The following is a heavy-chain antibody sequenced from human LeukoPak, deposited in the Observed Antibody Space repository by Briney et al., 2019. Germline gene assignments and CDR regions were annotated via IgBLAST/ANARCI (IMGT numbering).Heavy chain of an antibody. CDR3: ASGSSGLDY. CDR1: GFTFSSYG. J-gene: IGHJ4*02. D-gene: IGHD6-19*01. V-gene: IGHV3-30*02. Sequence: GGSLRLSCAASGFTFSSYGMHWVRQAPGKGLEWVAFIRYDGSNENFADSVKGRFTISRDNSKNTLYLQMNSLRAEDTAVYYCASGSSGLDYWGQGTLVTVSS. CDR2: IRYDGSNE.